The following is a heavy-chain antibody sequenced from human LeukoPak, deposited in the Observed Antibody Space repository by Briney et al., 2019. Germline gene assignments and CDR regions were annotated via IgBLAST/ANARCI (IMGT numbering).Heavy chain of an antibody. D-gene: IGHD3-10*01. CDR3: AREGGYGSGRGWFDP. V-gene: IGHV3-11*05. CDR2: ISSSSSYT. CDR1: GFTFSDYY. Sequence: KSGGSLRLSCAASGFTFSDYYMTWIRQAPGKGLEWVSYISSSSSYTEYADSVKGRFTISRDNAKNSVYLQMNSLRADDTAVYYCAREGGYGSGRGWFDPWGQGTLVTVSS. J-gene: IGHJ5*02.